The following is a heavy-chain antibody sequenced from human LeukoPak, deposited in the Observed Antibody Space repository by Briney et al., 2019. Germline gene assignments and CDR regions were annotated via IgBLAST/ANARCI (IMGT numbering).Heavy chain of an antibody. Sequence: ASVKVSCKAFGYTFTSYDINWVRQATGQGLEWMGWMNPNSGNTGYAQKFQGRVTMSRNTSISTAYMELSSLRSEDTAVYYCARAFTDQLPLPEWNYYYYTDVWGKGTTVTVSS. CDR1: GYTFTSYD. CDR2: MNPNSGNT. J-gene: IGHJ6*03. D-gene: IGHD2-2*01. V-gene: IGHV1-8*01. CDR3: ARAFTDQLPLPEWNYYYYTDV.